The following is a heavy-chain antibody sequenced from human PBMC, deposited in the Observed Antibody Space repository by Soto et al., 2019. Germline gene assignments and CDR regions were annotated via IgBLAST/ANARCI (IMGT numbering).Heavy chain of an antibody. CDR2: IYYSGRT. CDR1: GESISSSSYY. Sequence: SETLSLTYIVSGESISSSSYYWGWIRQPPGKGLEWIGSIYYSGRTYYNPFFKSRVTISIDTSKNQFSLKLSSVTATDTAVYYCVRQRTTVVTQAYFAHWGQGALVSV. V-gene: IGHV4-39*01. D-gene: IGHD2-21*02. CDR3: VRQRTTVVTQAYFAH. J-gene: IGHJ4*02.